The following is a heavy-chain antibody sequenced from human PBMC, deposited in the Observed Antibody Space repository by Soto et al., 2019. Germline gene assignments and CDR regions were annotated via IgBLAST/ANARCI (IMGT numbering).Heavy chain of an antibody. Sequence: QVQLVQSGAEVKKPGASVKVSCKASGYTFTGYYMHWVRQAPGQGLEWMGWINPNSGGTNYAQKFQGWVTMTRDTSISTAYMELSRLRSDDTAVYYCARAYGYCSSTSCSRYYGMDVWGQGTTVTVSS. D-gene: IGHD2-2*01. CDR1: GYTFTGYY. V-gene: IGHV1-2*04. CDR2: INPNSGGT. CDR3: ARAYGYCSSTSCSRYYGMDV. J-gene: IGHJ6*02.